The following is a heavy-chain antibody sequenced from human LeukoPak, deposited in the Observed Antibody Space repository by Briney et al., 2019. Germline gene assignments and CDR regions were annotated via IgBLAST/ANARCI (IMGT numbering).Heavy chain of an antibody. CDR2: IDTSGNT. V-gene: IGHV4-4*07. CDR1: GGSISSYY. D-gene: IGHD3-10*01. Sequence: SETLSLTCTVSGGSISSYYWSWTRQPAGKGLEWIGRIDTSGNTNYNPSLKSRVTISVDTSKNQFSLKLSSVTAADTAVYYCASLYGSGSYYKGGYWGQGTLVTVSS. J-gene: IGHJ4*02. CDR3: ASLYGSGSYYKGGY.